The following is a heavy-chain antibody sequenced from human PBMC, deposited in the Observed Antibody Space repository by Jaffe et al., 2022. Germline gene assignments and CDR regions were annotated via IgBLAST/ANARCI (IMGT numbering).Heavy chain of an antibody. D-gene: IGHD3-10*01. J-gene: IGHJ6*03. V-gene: IGHV4-59*01. CDR2: IYYSGST. CDR1: GGSISSYY. CDR3: ARVGAAGSGSYYNTLYYYYYYYMDV. Sequence: QVQLQESGPGLVKPSETLSLTCTVSGGSISSYYWSWIRQPPGKGLEWIGYIYYSGSTNYNPSLKSRVTISVDTSKNQFSLKLSSVTAADTAVYYCARVGAAGSGSYYNTLYYYYYYYMDVWGKGTTVTVSS.